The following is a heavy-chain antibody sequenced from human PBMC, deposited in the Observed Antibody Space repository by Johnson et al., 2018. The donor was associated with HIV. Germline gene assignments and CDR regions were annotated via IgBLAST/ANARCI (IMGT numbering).Heavy chain of an antibody. CDR3: ASGDDDGF. D-gene: IGHD5-12*01. V-gene: IGHV3-30*04. CDR1: GFTLTNYP. CDR2: ISFDGKNK. Sequence: QVQLVESGGGVVQPGRSLRLSCAASGFTLTNYPMHWVCQAPGKGLEWVAVISFDGKNKFYADSVKGRFTISRDNSRNTLYLQMNSLRPEDTAVYYCASGDDDGFWGRGTMVTVSS. J-gene: IGHJ3*01.